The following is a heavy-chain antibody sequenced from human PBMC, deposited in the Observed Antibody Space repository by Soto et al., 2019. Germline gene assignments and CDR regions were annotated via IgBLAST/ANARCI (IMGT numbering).Heavy chain of an antibody. CDR1: GYTFTRSG. D-gene: IGHD3-16*01. CDR2: INGYNGNT. Sequence: QVQLVQSGAEVKKPGASVKVSCKASGYTFTRSGISWVRQAPGQGLEWMGWINGYNGNTTYTQKSQGRITMTTDTPTSTAYMELRSLRSDDTAVYYCARMGDVPYYYYGMDVWGQGTTVIVSS. CDR3: ARMGDVPYYYYGMDV. V-gene: IGHV1-18*01. J-gene: IGHJ6*02.